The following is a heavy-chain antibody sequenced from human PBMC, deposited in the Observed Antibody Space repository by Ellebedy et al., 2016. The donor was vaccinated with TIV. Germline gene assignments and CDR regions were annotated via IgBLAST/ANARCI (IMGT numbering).Heavy chain of an antibody. J-gene: IGHJ3*01. CDR2: INQGGSVK. CDR3: ATDGSYGDYRSPAHAFVF. CDR1: RFSFNSYW. D-gene: IGHD4-17*01. V-gene: IGHV3-7*01. Sequence: GESLKISCAASRFSFNSYWMSWVRQAPGKGLEWVANINQGGSVKYYVDSVRGRFTISRENAKNSLFLQMNSLRAEDTAVYYCATDGSYGDYRSPAHAFVFWGQGTMVSVAS.